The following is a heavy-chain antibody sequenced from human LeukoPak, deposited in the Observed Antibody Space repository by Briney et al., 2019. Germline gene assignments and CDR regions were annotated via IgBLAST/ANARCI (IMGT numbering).Heavy chain of an antibody. CDR1: GGTFSSYA. CDR2: IIPIFGTA. CDR3: ARYSSGWNDAFDI. J-gene: IGHJ3*02. D-gene: IGHD6-19*01. V-gene: IGHV1-69*13. Sequence: ASVKVSCKASGGTFSSYAISWVRQAPGQGLEWMGGIIPIFGTANYAQKFQGRVTITADESTSTAYMVLSSLRSEDTAVYYCARYSSGWNDAFDIWGQGTMVTVSS.